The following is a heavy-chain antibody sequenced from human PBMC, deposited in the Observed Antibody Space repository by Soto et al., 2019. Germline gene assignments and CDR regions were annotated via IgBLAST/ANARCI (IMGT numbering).Heavy chain of an antibody. CDR2: ISAYNGNT. CDR3: ARVVGALGHWFDP. J-gene: IGHJ5*02. V-gene: IGHV1-18*01. CDR1: DYTFTSYG. D-gene: IGHD1-26*01. Sequence: QVQLLQSGNEVKKPGASVRVSCKSSDYTFTSYGISWVRQAPGQGLEWMGRISAYNGNTNYAQKLQGRVTMTTDTSTSTAYMELRSLRSDDTAVYYCARVVGALGHWFDPWGQGTLVTVSS.